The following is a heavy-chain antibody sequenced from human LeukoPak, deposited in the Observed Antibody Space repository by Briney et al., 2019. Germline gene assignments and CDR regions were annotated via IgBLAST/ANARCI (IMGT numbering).Heavy chain of an antibody. Sequence: ASVKVSCKASGYTFTGYYIHWVRQAPGQGREGMGWINPNSGGTDYAQKFQGRVTMTRDKSIRTAYTELRRGRFDAQAGYYCSTLDRIQLWFGWFDPWSQGTLVTVSP. CDR3: STLDRIQLWFGWFDP. J-gene: IGHJ5*02. CDR2: INPNSGGT. CDR1: GYTFTGYY. V-gene: IGHV1-2*02. D-gene: IGHD5-18*01.